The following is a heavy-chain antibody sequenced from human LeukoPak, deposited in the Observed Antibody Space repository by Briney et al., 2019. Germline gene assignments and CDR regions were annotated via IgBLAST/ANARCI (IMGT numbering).Heavy chain of an antibody. CDR3: ARGPYSYDSSGAFDI. J-gene: IGHJ3*02. Sequence: SETLSLTCTVSGDSISSGDYYWSWIRQPAGKGLEWIGRISSSGSTNYNPSLKSRVTISVDTSKNQFTLKLSSVTAADTAVYFCARGPYSYDSSGAFDIWGQGTMVTVSS. V-gene: IGHV4-61*02. CDR2: ISSSGST. CDR1: GDSISSGDYY. D-gene: IGHD3-22*01.